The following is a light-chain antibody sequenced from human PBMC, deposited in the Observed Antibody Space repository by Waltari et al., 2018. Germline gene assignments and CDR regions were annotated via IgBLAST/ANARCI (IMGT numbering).Light chain of an antibody. Sequence: DIQMTQSPSSLSASVGDRVTITCRASQSISSYYTGYQQKPAKDPKLLIYAASSLQSRVPSWFSGSGSATAFSLTISSMQPADFATYYCQQSYSTPLYTFGQGTKLEIK. CDR2: AAS. CDR1: QSISSY. V-gene: IGKV1-39*01. CDR3: QQSYSTPLYT. J-gene: IGKJ2*01.